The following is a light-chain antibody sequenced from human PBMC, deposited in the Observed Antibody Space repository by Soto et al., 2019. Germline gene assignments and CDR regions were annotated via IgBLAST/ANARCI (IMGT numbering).Light chain of an antibody. J-gene: IGLJ1*01. CDR2: ENY. Sequence: QSVLTQPPSGSAVPGQKGTISCSGSSSDIGRNYVSWYKHLPRTAPKLLIYENYKRPSGIPDRFSGSKSGTSATLGITGLQTGDEADYYCGTWDSSLTTFVFGTGTKVTVL. CDR3: GTWDSSLTTFV. V-gene: IGLV1-51*02. CDR1: SSDIGRNY.